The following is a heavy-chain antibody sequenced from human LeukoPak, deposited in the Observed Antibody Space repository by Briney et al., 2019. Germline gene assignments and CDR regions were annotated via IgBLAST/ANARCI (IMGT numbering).Heavy chain of an antibody. CDR2: ISGSGDST. J-gene: IGHJ4*02. V-gene: IGHV3-23*01. CDR3: AKDQGYSSGWYRSYFDY. CDR1: GFTFSSDA. Sequence: GGSLRLSCAASGFTFSSDAMSWVRQAPGKGLEWVSAISGSGDSTYYADSVKGRFTISRDNSKNTLYLQMSSLRAEDTAVYYCAKDQGYSSGWYRSYFDYWGQGTLVTVSS. D-gene: IGHD6-19*01.